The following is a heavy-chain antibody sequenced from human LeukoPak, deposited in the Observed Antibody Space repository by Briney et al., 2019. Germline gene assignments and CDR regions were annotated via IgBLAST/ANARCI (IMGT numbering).Heavy chain of an antibody. J-gene: IGHJ4*02. Sequence: GGSLRLSCAASGFIVSNTYMNWVRQAPGKGLEWVSVFYRDGGIFYADSVKGRFTISRDNSMNTVYLQMNSLRAEDTAVYYCARIAHPYNYYDSSGYYSPREGFDYWGQGTLVTVSS. D-gene: IGHD3-22*01. CDR2: FYRDGGI. CDR1: GFIVSNTY. V-gene: IGHV3-53*01. CDR3: ARIAHPYNYYDSSGYYSPREGFDY.